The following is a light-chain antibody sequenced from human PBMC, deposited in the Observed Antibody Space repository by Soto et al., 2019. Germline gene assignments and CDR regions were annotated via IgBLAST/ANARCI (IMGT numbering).Light chain of an antibody. CDR3: QQYGSSRWT. CDR1: QSVSTTY. Sequence: EIVLTQSPGNLSLSPGERATLSCRASQSVSTTYLAWYQQKPGQAPRLLIYGASSRATGIPDRFSGSGSGTDFTLTISRLEPEDFAVYYCQQYGSSRWTFGQGTKVDIK. J-gene: IGKJ1*01. V-gene: IGKV3-20*01. CDR2: GAS.